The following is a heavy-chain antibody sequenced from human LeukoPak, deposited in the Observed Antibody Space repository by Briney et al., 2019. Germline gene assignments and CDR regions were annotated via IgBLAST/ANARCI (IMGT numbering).Heavy chain of an antibody. D-gene: IGHD3-22*01. CDR2: FDPEDGET. CDR3: ASIYYDSSGSRPYYYGMDV. CDR1: GYTLTELS. Sequence: ASVKVSCKVSGYTLTELSMHWVRQAPGKGLEWMGGFDPEDGETIYAQKFQGRVTMTRDTSISTAYMELSRLRSDDTAVYYCASIYYDSSGSRPYYYGMDVWGQGTTVTVSS. J-gene: IGHJ6*02. V-gene: IGHV1-24*01.